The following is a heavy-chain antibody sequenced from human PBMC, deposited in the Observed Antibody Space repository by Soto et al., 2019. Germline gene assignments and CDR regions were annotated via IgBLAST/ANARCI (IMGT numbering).Heavy chain of an antibody. J-gene: IGHJ4*02. V-gene: IGHV4-59*01. D-gene: IGHD4-17*01. CDR3: ARGDYGDNFDS. CDR1: GGSISSYY. CDR2: IYYTGST. Sequence: SETLPLTCTVSGGSISSYYWSWIRQPPGKGLEWIGFIYYTGSTNYNPSLKSRVTISVDTSKNQFSLKLSSVTAADTAVYYCARGDYGDNFDSWGQGILVTVSS.